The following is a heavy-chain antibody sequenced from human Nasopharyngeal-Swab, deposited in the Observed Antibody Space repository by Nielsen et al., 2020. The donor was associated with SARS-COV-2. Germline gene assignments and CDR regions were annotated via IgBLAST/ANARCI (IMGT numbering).Heavy chain of an antibody. D-gene: IGHD3-22*01. V-gene: IGHV1-69*01. J-gene: IGHJ6*02. Sequence: KVSCKASGGTFSSYAISWVRQAPGQGLEWMGGIIPIFGTANYAQKFQGRVTITADESTSTAYMELSSLRSEDTAVYYCASFPYDSSGSYYYYGMDVWGQGTTVTVSS. CDR3: ASFPYDSSGSYYYYGMDV. CDR1: GGTFSSYA. CDR2: IIPIFGTA.